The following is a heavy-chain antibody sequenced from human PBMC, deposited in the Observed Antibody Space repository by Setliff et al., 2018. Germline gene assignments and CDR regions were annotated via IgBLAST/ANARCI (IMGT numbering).Heavy chain of an antibody. CDR3: ARDGVPPLNYNFWSGNFEF. J-gene: IGHJ4*02. CDR2: IRHDGTNE. D-gene: IGHD3-3*01. Sequence: PGGSLRLSCAASGFTPGMYGVHWVRQAPGKGLEWLAYIRHDGTNENYADSVKGRFTISRDNSRNTLFLQMNSLRTEDTAVYYCARDGVPPLNYNFWSGNFEFWGQGTLVTVSS. V-gene: IGHV3-30*02. CDR1: GFTPGMYG.